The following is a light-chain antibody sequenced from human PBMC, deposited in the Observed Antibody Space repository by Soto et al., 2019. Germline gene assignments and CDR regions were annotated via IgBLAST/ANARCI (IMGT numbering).Light chain of an antibody. J-gene: IGKJ3*01. CDR1: QGISSY. CDR3: QQLRT. Sequence: DIQLTQSPSFLSASVGDRVTITCRASQGISSYLAWYQQKPGKAPKLLIYAATTLQSGVPSRFSGSGSGTEFTLTNSILQPEDFATDYCQQLRTFGPGTKVDIK. CDR2: AAT. V-gene: IGKV1-9*01.